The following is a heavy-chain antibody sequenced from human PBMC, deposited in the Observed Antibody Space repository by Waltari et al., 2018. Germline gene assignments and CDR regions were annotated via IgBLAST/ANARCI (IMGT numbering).Heavy chain of an antibody. CDR3: ASPGTRVGAFDI. J-gene: IGHJ3*02. Sequence: QVQLVQSGAEVKKPGSSVKVSCKASGGTFSSYAISWVRQAPGQGLEWMGRIIPIVGTANYAQKFQGRVTITADKSTSTAYMELSSLRSEDTAVYYCASPGTRVGAFDIWGQGTMVTVSS. V-gene: IGHV1-69*08. D-gene: IGHD1-1*01. CDR1: GGTFSSYA. CDR2: IIPIVGTA.